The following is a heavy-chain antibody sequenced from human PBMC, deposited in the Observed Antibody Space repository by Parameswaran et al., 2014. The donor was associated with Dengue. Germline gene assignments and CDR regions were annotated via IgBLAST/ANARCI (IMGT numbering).Heavy chain of an antibody. D-gene: IGHD2-8*01. CDR2: IYYSGST. CDR1: GGSISSGGYY. CDR3: AREKFRGVLIEYDY. Sequence: SETLSLTCTVSGGSISSGGYYWSWIRQHPGKGLEWIGYIYYSGSTYYNPSLKSRVTISVDTSKNQFSLKLSSVTAADTAVYYCAREKFRGVLIEYDYWGQGTLVTVSS. V-gene: IGHV4-31*03. J-gene: IGHJ4*02.